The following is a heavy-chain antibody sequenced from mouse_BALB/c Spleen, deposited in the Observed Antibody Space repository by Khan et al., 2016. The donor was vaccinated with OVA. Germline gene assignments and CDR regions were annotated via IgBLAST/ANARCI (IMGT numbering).Heavy chain of an antibody. J-gene: IGHJ2*01. V-gene: IGHV1-20*02. D-gene: IGHD1-1*01. CDR2: INPHIGET. CDR1: GYSFTGYF. CDR3: TRIYRSDFDY. Sequence: IQLVQSGPELVRPRASVKISCKTSGYSFTGYFMNWVMQSHGKSLAWIGRINPHIGETFYNQRFKDKATLTVDESSSTAHMELRSLASEDSAVYYCTRIYRSDFDYWGQGTTLTVSS.